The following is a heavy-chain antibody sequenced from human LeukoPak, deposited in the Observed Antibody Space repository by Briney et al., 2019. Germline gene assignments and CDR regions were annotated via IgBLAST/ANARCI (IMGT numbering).Heavy chain of an antibody. J-gene: IGHJ5*02. Sequence: GESLKISCKGSGYRFTSYWIGWGRQMPGKSLEGMGILYPGDYDTRYSPSSQGQVTISADKSISTAYLQWSSLKASDTAMYYCARLFVNATYNWFDPWGRGTLVTVSS. CDR1: GYRFTSYW. V-gene: IGHV5-51*01. CDR2: LYPGDYDT. CDR3: ARLFVNATYNWFDP. D-gene: IGHD2-21*01.